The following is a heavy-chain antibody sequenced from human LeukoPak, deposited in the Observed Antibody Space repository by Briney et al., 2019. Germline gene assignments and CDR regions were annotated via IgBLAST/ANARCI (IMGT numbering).Heavy chain of an antibody. V-gene: IGHV3-21*04. CDR1: GFTFSSYS. Sequence: NTGGSLILSCAASGFTFSSYSMNWVRQAPGEGLEWVSSISSSSSYIYYADSVKGRFTISRDNAKNSLYLQMNSLRAEDTAVYYCARDPSITMIVSWGQGTLVTVSS. CDR2: ISSSSSYI. D-gene: IGHD3-22*01. CDR3: ARDPSITMIVS. J-gene: IGHJ5*02.